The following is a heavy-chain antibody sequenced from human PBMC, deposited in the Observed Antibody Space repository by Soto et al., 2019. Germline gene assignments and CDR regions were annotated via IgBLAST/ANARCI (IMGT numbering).Heavy chain of an antibody. D-gene: IGHD5-12*01. CDR1: GGSISSYY. J-gene: IGHJ4*02. CDR2: IYYSGST. CDR3: ARHEVDIVATNLAPFDY. Sequence: SETLSLTCTVSGGSISSYYWSWIRQPPGKGLEWIGYIYYSGSTNYNPSLKNRVTISVDTSKNQFSLKLSSVTAADTAVYYCARHEVDIVATNLAPFDYWGQGTLVTVSS. V-gene: IGHV4-59*08.